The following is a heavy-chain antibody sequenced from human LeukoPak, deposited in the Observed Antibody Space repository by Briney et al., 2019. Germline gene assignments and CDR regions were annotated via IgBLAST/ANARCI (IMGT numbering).Heavy chain of an antibody. J-gene: IGHJ4*02. CDR3: AKRATGSGSYYFDY. Sequence: GGSLRLSRAASGFTFSSYGMSWVRQAPGKGLEWVSAISGSGGSTYYAGSVKGRFTISRDNSKNTLYLQMNSLRAEDTAVYYCAKRATGSGSYYFDYWGQGTLVTVSS. CDR1: GFTFSSYG. V-gene: IGHV3-23*01. D-gene: IGHD3-10*01. CDR2: ISGSGGST.